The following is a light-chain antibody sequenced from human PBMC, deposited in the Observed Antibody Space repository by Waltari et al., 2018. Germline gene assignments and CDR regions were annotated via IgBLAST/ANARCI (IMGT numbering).Light chain of an antibody. CDR3: CSYAGGGTYV. J-gene: IGLJ1*01. Sequence: QSALTQPAPVSRSPGQSITIPCTGTSSHVEKYNLVPWYQHHPAKAPKLMIYEVAKRPSGVSNRFSGSKSGNTASLTISGLQAEDEADYYCCSYAGGGTYVFGRGTKVTVL. CDR1: SSHVEKYNL. CDR2: EVA. V-gene: IGLV2-23*02.